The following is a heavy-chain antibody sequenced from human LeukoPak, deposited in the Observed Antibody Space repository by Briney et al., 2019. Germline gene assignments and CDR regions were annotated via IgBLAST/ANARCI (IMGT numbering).Heavy chain of an antibody. V-gene: IGHV4-59*08. Sequence: SETLSLTCTVSGGSISSYYWSWVRQPPGKGLEWIGYIYYSGSTNYNPSLTSRVTISVYTSNNQFSLKLSSVTAADTAVYYCARLDSSGSYFDYWGQGTLVTVSS. CDR2: IYYSGST. CDR1: GGSISSYY. J-gene: IGHJ4*02. CDR3: ARLDSSGSYFDY. D-gene: IGHD3-22*01.